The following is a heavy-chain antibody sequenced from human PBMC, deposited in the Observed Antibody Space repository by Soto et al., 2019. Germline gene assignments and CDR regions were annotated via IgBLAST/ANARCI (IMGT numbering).Heavy chain of an antibody. CDR3: ARDHKDGELELRCYDY. CDR2: ISSSSSYI. Sequence: EVQLVESGGGLVKPGGSLRLSCAASGFTFSSYSMNWVRQAPGKGLEWVSSISSSSSYIYYADAVKGRFTISRDNAKNSLYLQMNSLRAEDTAVYYCARDHKDGELELRCYDYWGQGTLVTVSS. J-gene: IGHJ4*02. CDR1: GFTFSSYS. V-gene: IGHV3-21*01. D-gene: IGHD1-7*01.